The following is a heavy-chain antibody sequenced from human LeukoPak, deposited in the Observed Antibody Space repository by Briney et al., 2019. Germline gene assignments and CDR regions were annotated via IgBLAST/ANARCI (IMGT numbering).Heavy chain of an antibody. Sequence: SETLSLTCAVYGGSFSSYYWSWIRQPAGKGLEWIGRIYTSGSTNYNPSLKSRVTMSVDTSKNQFSLKLSSVTAADTAVYYCARDLDSGSYSWGQGTLVTVSS. CDR1: GGSFSSYY. CDR2: IYTSGST. V-gene: IGHV4-4*07. D-gene: IGHD1-26*01. J-gene: IGHJ4*02. CDR3: ARDLDSGSYS.